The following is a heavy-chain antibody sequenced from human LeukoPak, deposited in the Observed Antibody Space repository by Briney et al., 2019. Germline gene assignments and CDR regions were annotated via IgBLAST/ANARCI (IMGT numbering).Heavy chain of an antibody. CDR2: IKQDGSEK. CDR3: ASGLEY. CDR1: GFTFSKYW. J-gene: IGHJ4*02. V-gene: IGHV3-7*03. Sequence: GGSLRLSCAASGFTFSKYWMTWVRQAQGKGLEWVANIKQDGSEKYYVDSVKGRFTISRDNAKSSLSLQMNSLRAEDTAVYYCASGLEYWGRGTLVSVSS. D-gene: IGHD6-6*01.